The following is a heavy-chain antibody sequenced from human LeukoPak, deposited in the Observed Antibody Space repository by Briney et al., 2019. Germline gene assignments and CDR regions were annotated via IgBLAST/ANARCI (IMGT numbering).Heavy chain of an antibody. Sequence: ASVKVSCKASGYTFTSYAMHCVRQAPGQRLEWMGWINAGNGNTKYSQKFQGRVTITRDTSASTAYMELSSLRSEDTAVYYCARKDDILTGSLDYWGQGTLVTVSS. J-gene: IGHJ4*02. D-gene: IGHD3-9*01. V-gene: IGHV1-3*01. CDR1: GYTFTSYA. CDR3: ARKDDILTGSLDY. CDR2: INAGNGNT.